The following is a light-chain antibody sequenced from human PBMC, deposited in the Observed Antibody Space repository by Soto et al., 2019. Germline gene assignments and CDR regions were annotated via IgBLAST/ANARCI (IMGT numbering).Light chain of an antibody. J-gene: IGKJ1*01. CDR3: QKYNSAPWT. V-gene: IGKV1-27*01. CDR2: VAS. CDR1: QGISNY. Sequence: DIQMTQSPSSLSASVGDRVTITCRASQGISNYLVWYQQQPGKVPKLLIYVASTLQSGVPSRFSGSGSGTDFTLTISGLQPEDVATYYCQKYNSAPWTFGQGTKVEIK.